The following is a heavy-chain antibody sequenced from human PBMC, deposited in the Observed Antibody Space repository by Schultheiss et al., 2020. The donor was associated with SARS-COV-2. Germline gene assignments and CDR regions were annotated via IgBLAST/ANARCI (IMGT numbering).Heavy chain of an antibody. CDR3: ARDRGTAMVRGDYYMDV. Sequence: GGSLRLSCAASGFTFSSYSMNWVRQAPGKGLEWVSSISSSSSYIYYADSVKGRFTISRDNAKNSLYLQMNSLRAEDTAVYYCARDRGTAMVRGDYYMDVWGKGTTVTVSS. CDR1: GFTFSSYS. V-gene: IGHV3-21*01. J-gene: IGHJ6*03. D-gene: IGHD5-18*01. CDR2: ISSSSSYI.